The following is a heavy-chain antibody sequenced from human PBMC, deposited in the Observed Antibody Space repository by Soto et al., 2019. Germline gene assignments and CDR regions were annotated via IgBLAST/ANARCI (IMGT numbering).Heavy chain of an antibody. CDR3: AKDQSYAPEYYFDY. CDR1: GFTFSSYG. V-gene: IGHV3-30*18. D-gene: IGHD1-26*01. Sequence: PGGSLRLSCAASGFTFSSYGMHWVRQAPGKGLEWVAVISYDGSNKYYADSVKGRFTISRDNSKNTLYLQMNSLRAEDTAVYYCAKDQSYAPEYYFDYWGQGTLVTVSS. J-gene: IGHJ4*02. CDR2: ISYDGSNK.